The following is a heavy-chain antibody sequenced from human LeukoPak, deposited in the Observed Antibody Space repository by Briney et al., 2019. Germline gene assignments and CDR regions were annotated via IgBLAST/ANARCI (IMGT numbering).Heavy chain of an antibody. J-gene: IGHJ4*02. CDR3: ARQTGSGLFSLP. CDR2: VYYSGST. V-gene: IGHV4-39*01. D-gene: IGHD3-10*01. Sequence: PSETLSLTCTVSGGSISTTNYYWGWIRQSPGKGLEWFGCVYYSGSTYYNASLKSRVTISVDTSKNQFSLKLSSVTAADTAVYYCARQTGSGLFSLPGGQGTLVTVSS. CDR1: GGSISTTNYY.